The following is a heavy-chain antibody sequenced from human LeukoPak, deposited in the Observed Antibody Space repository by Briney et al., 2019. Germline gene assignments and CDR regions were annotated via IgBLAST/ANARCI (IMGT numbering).Heavy chain of an antibody. CDR3: AIYDYGGNSDAFDI. V-gene: IGHV4-4*02. Sequence: SGTLSLTCAVSGGSISSSNWWSWVRQPPGKGLEWIGEIYHSGSTNYNPSLKSRVTISVDKSKNQFSLKLSSVSAADMAVYYCAIYDYGGNSDAFDIWGQGTMVTVSS. CDR1: GGSISSSNW. D-gene: IGHD4-23*01. CDR2: IYHSGST. J-gene: IGHJ3*02.